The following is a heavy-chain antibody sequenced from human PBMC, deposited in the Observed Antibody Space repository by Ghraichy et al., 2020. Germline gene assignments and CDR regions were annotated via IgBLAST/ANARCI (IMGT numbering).Heavy chain of an antibody. Sequence: SQTLSLTCTVSGGSISSYYWSWIRQPPGKGLEWVGYIYYSGSTNYNPSLKSRVTISVYTSKNQFSLKLRYVTAADTAVYYCSRVGGSSWSTHYYYYYGMDVWGQGTTVTVSS. CDR3: SRVGGSSWSTHYYYYYGMDV. V-gene: IGHV4-59*01. CDR2: IYYSGST. CDR1: GGSISSYY. D-gene: IGHD6-13*01. J-gene: IGHJ6*02.